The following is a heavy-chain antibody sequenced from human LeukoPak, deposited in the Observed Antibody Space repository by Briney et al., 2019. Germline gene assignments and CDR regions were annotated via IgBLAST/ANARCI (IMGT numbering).Heavy chain of an antibody. CDR1: GGSISSSSYY. Sequence: MSSETLSLTCTVSGGSISSSSYYWGWIRQPPGKGLEWIGSIYYSGSTYYNPSLKSRVTISVDTSKNQFSLKLSSVTAADTAVYYCARLRSVLYGELLWATHRDYFDYWGQGTLVTVSS. J-gene: IGHJ4*02. CDR2: IYYSGST. CDR3: ARLRSVLYGELLWATHRDYFDY. V-gene: IGHV4-39*01. D-gene: IGHD3-10*02.